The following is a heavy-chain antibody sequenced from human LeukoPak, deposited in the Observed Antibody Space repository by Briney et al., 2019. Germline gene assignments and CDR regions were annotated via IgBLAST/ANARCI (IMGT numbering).Heavy chain of an antibody. CDR3: ARSIQLWYYGMDV. CDR2: IKQDGSEK. D-gene: IGHD5-18*01. J-gene: IGHJ6*02. Sequence: PSETLSLTCTVSGGSISSGDYYWSWIRQPPGKGLEWVANIKQDGSEKYYVDSVKGRFTISRDNAKNSLYLQMNSLRAEDTAVYYCARSIQLWYYGMDVWGQGTTVTVSS. V-gene: IGHV3-7*01. CDR1: GGSISSGDYY.